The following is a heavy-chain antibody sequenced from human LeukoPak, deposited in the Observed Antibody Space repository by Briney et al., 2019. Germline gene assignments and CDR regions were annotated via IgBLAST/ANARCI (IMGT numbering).Heavy chain of an antibody. Sequence: GGPLRLSRAASGFTFSTYWMSWVRQAPGKGLEWVANIKQDESEKYYVDSVKGRFTISRDNAKNSLYLQMNSLRAEDTAVYYCARDGTFTDYGDYGAYACWGQGTLVTVSS. J-gene: IGHJ4*02. CDR1: GFTFSTYW. CDR2: IKQDESEK. V-gene: IGHV3-7*01. D-gene: IGHD4-17*01. CDR3: ARDGTFTDYGDYGAYAC.